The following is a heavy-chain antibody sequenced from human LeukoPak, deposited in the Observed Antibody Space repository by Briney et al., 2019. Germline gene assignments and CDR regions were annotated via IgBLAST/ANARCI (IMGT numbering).Heavy chain of an antibody. CDR3: AKAPYDIVATRIDY. Sequence: GGSLRLSCAASGFTFSSYAMHWVRQAPGKGLEWVAVISYDGSNKYYADSVKGRFTISRDNSKNTLYLQMNSLRAEDTAVYYCAKAPYDIVATRIDYWGQGTLVTVSS. D-gene: IGHD5-12*01. J-gene: IGHJ4*02. CDR1: GFTFSSYA. CDR2: ISYDGSNK. V-gene: IGHV3-30*07.